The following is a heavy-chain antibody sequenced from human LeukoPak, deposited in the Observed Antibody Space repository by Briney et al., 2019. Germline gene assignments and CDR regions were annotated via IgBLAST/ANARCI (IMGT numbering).Heavy chain of an antibody. J-gene: IGHJ6*02. D-gene: IGHD2-15*01. V-gene: IGHV3-23*01. CDR2: ISGSSSTT. CDR3: VKFLIPLYSDSGMDV. CDR1: GFTFSTYF. Sequence: GGSPSLSCAASGFTFSTYFMSWVRQAPGKGLEWVSTISGSSSTTYYADSVRGRFTISRDNSKNTLYLQMNSLRAEDTAIYYCVKFLIPLYSDSGMDVWGQGTTVTVSS.